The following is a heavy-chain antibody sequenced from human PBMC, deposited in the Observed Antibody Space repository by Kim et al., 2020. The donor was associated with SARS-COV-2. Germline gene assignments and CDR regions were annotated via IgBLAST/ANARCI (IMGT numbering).Heavy chain of an antibody. CDR1: GFTFSTYE. D-gene: IGHD6-19*01. V-gene: IGHV3-48*03. CDR2: ISSSGKTI. J-gene: IGHJ4*02. Sequence: GGSLRLSCAASGFTFSTYEMNWVRQAPGKGLEWVSFISSSGKTIYYADSVKGRFTISRDNAKNSLYLQMNSLRGEHTAVYYCARDSSGWYRGFDYWGQGTLVTVSS. CDR3: ARDSSGWYRGFDY.